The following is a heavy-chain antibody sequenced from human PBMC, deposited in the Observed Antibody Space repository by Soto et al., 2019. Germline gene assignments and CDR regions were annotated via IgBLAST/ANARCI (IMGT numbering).Heavy chain of an antibody. CDR3: AKGPLIAGYFYYHMDV. D-gene: IGHD2-21*01. Sequence: PGGSLRLSCAASRFTFSTYGMHWVRRAPGKGLEWVAVLSYDGGDKYYADSVKGRFTISTDSSKNTLYLQMNSLRAEDTAVYYCAKGPLIAGYFYYHMDVWGKGTTVTVSS. J-gene: IGHJ6*03. CDR2: LSYDGGDK. CDR1: RFTFSTYG. V-gene: IGHV3-30*18.